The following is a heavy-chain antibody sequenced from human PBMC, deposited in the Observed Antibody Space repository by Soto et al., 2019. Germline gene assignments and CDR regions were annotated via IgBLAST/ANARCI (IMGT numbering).Heavy chain of an antibody. Sequence: PGKGLEWMGIIYPGDSEIRYSLSFEGQVTISADKSISTAYLQWSSMKASDDAIYYCERFTAQDMVVLASWGYGTAVTVSA. CDR2: IYPGDSEI. J-gene: IGHJ4*01. D-gene: IGHD2-15*01. V-gene: IGHV5-51*01. CDR3: ERFTAQDMVVLAS.